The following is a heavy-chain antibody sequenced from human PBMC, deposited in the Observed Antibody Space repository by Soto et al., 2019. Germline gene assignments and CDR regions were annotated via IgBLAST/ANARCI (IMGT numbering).Heavy chain of an antibody. D-gene: IGHD2-8*02. V-gene: IGHV3-9*01. J-gene: IGHJ6*02. CDR3: AKSTGGTANGLDV. Sequence: EVQLVESGGDLVQPGRSLRLSCAASGFSFGDYAMHWVRQAPGKGLEWVSGISWKGGSIGYADSVKGRFTISRDNAKNSLYLLMSSLRAEDTALYYCAKSTGGTANGLDVWGQGTTVTVSS. CDR1: GFSFGDYA. CDR2: ISWKGGSI.